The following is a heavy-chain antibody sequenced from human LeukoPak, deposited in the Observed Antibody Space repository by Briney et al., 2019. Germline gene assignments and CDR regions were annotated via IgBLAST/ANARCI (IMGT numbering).Heavy chain of an antibody. CDR3: TTYYYDSSGYRDY. CDR2: IKSKTDGGTT. CDR1: GFTFSNAW. Sequence: PGGSLRLSCEASGFTFSNAWMSWVRQAPGKGLEWVGRIKSKTDGGTTDYAAPVKGRFTISRDDSKNTLYLQMNSLKTEDTAVYYCTTYYYDSSGYRDYWGQGTLVTVSS. V-gene: IGHV3-15*01. D-gene: IGHD3-22*01. J-gene: IGHJ4*02.